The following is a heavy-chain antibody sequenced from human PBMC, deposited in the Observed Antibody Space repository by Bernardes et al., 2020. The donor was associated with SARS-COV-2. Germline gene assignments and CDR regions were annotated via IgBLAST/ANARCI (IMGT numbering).Heavy chain of an antibody. CDR3: ARYPPRSPYSSSWYGMDV. D-gene: IGHD6-13*01. CDR1: GFTFSSYS. CDR2: ISSSSSYI. V-gene: IGHV3-21*01. J-gene: IGHJ6*02. Sequence: GGSLRLSCAASGFTFSSYSMNWVRQAPGKGLEWVSSISSSSSYIYYADSVKGRFTISRDNAKNSLYLQMNSLRAEDTAVYYCARYPPRSPYSSSWYGMDVWGQGTTVTVSS.